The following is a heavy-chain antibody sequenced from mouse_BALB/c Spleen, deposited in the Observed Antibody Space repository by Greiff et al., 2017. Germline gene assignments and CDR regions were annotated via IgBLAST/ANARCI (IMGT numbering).Heavy chain of an antibody. CDR2: INPSTGYT. CDR1: GYTFTSYW. CDR3: ERSDRYAAMDY. V-gene: IGHV1-7*01. D-gene: IGHD2-14*01. J-gene: IGHJ4*01. Sequence: VQLQQSGAELAKPGASVKMSCKASGYTFTSYWMHWVKQRPGQGLEWIGYINPSTGYTEYNQKFKDKATLTADKSSSTAYMQLSSLTSEDSAVYYCERSDRYAAMDYWGQGTSVTVSS.